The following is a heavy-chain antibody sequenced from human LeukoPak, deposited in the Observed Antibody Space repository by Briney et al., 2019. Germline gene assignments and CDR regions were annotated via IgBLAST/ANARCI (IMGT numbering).Heavy chain of an antibody. Sequence: SVKGRFTISRDYSTNTLYLQMNSLRAEDTAMYYCAKDRDGSYCVYYWGQGTLVAVSS. J-gene: IGHJ4*02. CDR3: AKDRDGSYCVYY. D-gene: IGHD1-26*01. V-gene: IGHV3-30*02.